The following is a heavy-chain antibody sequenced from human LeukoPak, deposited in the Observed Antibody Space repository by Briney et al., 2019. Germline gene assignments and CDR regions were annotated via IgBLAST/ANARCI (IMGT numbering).Heavy chain of an antibody. Sequence: GGSLRLSCAASGITVSSNYMSRVRQAPGKGLEWVSTITGSGDATYYADSVKGRFTISRDNSQNMLYLQMNSLRAEDTARYYCAKDLAIAARPVFDYWGRGTLVTVSS. CDR3: AKDLAIAARPVFDY. V-gene: IGHV3-23*01. CDR1: GITVSSNY. CDR2: ITGSGDAT. D-gene: IGHD6-6*01. J-gene: IGHJ4*02.